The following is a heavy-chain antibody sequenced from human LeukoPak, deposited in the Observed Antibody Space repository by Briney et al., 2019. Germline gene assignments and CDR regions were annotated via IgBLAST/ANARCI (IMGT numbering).Heavy chain of an antibody. J-gene: IGHJ4*02. Sequence: SETLSLTCTVSGGSISSYYWSWIRQPPGKGLEWIGYIYYSGSTNYNPSLKSRVTISVETSKNEFSLKLRSVTAADTAVYYCARDYWFGELFDYWGQGTLVTVSS. CDR2: IYYSGST. CDR1: GGSISSYY. D-gene: IGHD3-10*01. V-gene: IGHV4-59*01. CDR3: ARDYWFGELFDY.